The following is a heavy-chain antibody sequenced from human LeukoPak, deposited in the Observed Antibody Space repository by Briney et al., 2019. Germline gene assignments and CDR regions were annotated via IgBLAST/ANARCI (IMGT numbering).Heavy chain of an antibody. CDR3: ARVQGHPPNGLDI. Sequence: GGSLRLSCAASGFTFSSYWMHWVRQAPGKGLVWVSRIISDGSSTSYADSVKGRFTISRDNAKNTLYLQMNSLRADDTAVYYCARVQGHPPNGLDIWGQGTMVTVSS. CDR1: GFTFSSYW. J-gene: IGHJ3*02. D-gene: IGHD2-8*01. CDR2: IISDGSST. V-gene: IGHV3-74*01.